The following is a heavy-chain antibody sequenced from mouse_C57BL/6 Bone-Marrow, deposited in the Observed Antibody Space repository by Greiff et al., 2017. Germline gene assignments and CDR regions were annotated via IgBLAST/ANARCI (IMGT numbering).Heavy chain of an antibody. CDR2: IDPENGDT. J-gene: IGHJ2*01. CDR3: TASGYDD. V-gene: IGHV14-4*01. Sequence: VQLQQSGAELVRPGASVKLSCTASGFNIKDDCMHWVKQRPEQGLEWIGWIDPENGDTEYASKFQGKATITADTSSNTAYLQLSSLTSEDTAVYYCTASGYDDRGQGTTLTVSS. CDR1: GFNIKDDC. D-gene: IGHD2-2*01.